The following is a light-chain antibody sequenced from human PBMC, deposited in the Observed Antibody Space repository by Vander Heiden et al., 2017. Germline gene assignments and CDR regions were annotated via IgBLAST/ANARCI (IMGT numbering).Light chain of an antibody. V-gene: IGLV1-40*01. Sequence: QSVLTQPPSVSGAPGQRVPISCTGSSSTIGAGYDVHWYQQLPGTAPKLLIYGNSNRPSGVPDRFSGSKSGTSASLAITGLQAEDEADYYCQSYDSSLSGPVFGGGTKLNV. CDR1: SSTIGAGYD. J-gene: IGLJ3*02. CDR3: QSYDSSLSGPV. CDR2: GNS.